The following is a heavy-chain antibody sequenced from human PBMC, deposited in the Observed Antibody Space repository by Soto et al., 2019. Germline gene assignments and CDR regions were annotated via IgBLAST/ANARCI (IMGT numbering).Heavy chain of an antibody. CDR2: IYPGDSDT. CDR1: GYSFTSYW. V-gene: IGHV5-51*01. Sequence: GESLKISCKGSGYSFTSYWIGWVRQMPGKGLEWMGIIYPGDSDTRYSPSFQGQVTISADKSINTAYLQWTSLKASDTAMYYCTRGGTSVSYWGRFDYWGQGTLVTVSS. J-gene: IGHJ4*02. D-gene: IGHD1-26*01. CDR3: TRGGTSVSYWGRFDY.